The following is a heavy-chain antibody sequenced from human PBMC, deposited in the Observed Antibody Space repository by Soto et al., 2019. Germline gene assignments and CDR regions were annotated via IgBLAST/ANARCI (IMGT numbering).Heavy chain of an antibody. Sequence: ASVKVSCKASGYTFTGYYMHWVRQAPRQGLEWMGWINPNSGGTNYAQKFQGWVTMTRDTSISTAYMELSRLRSDDTAVYYCAMLYYDSSGYYGWFDYWGQGTLVTVSS. D-gene: IGHD3-22*01. CDR1: GYTFTGYY. CDR3: AMLYYDSSGYYGWFDY. CDR2: INPNSGGT. V-gene: IGHV1-2*04. J-gene: IGHJ4*02.